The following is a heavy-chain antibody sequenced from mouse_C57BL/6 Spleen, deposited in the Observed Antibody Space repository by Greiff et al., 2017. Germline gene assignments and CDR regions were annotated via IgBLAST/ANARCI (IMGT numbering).Heavy chain of an antibody. V-gene: IGHV5-9-1*02. CDR2: ISSGGDYI. J-gene: IGHJ2*01. CDR1: GFTFSSYA. Sequence: EVQLMESGEGLVKPGGSLKLSCAASGFTFSSYAMSWVRQTPEKRLEWVAYISSGGDYIYYADTVKGRFTISRDNARNTLYLQMRSLKSEDTAMYYCTRGNYYGSTFDYWGQGTTLTVSS. CDR3: TRGNYYGSTFDY. D-gene: IGHD1-1*01.